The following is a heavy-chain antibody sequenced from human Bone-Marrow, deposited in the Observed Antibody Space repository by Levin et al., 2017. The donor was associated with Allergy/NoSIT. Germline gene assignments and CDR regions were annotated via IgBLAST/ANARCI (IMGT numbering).Heavy chain of an antibody. D-gene: IGHD3-22*01. CDR1: GFTFRHYT. J-gene: IGHJ4*02. Sequence: ETLSLTCAASGFTFRHYTMNWVHQAPGKGLEWVSCITSSGDSTYYADSVKGRFTISRDNAKNSLYLQLNRLRDEDTAMYYCARDPARGYYDSSGYSGDHWGQGTLVTVSS. CDR2: ITSSGDST. CDR3: ARDPARGYYDSSGYSGDH. V-gene: IGHV3-48*02.